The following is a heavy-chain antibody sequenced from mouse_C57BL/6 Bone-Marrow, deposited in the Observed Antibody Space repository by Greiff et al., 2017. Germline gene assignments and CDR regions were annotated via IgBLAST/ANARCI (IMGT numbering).Heavy chain of an antibody. J-gene: IGHJ1*03. V-gene: IGHV5-6*01. CDR3: ERHEYYGWYFDV. D-gene: IGHD1-1*01. CDR1: GFTFSSYG. Sequence: EVQRVESGGDLVKPGGSLKLSCAASGFTFSSYGMYWVRQTPDKRLEWVATISSGGSYTYSPDSVKGRFTIARDNAKKTLYLQMSSMKSEDTAMYYCERHEYYGWYFDVWGTGTTVTVSS. CDR2: ISSGGSYT.